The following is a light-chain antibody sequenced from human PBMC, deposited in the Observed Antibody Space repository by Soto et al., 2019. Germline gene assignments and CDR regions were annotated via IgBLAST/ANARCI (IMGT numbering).Light chain of an antibody. Sequence: QSVLTQPPSVSAAPGQKVTISCSGSSSNIGNNYVSWYQQLPGTAPKLLIYENNKRPSWIPDRFSGSKSGTSATLGITGLQTGDEDDYYCGTWDSSLSAVVFGGGTKVTVL. J-gene: IGLJ2*01. CDR3: GTWDSSLSAVV. CDR2: ENN. CDR1: SSNIGNNY. V-gene: IGLV1-51*02.